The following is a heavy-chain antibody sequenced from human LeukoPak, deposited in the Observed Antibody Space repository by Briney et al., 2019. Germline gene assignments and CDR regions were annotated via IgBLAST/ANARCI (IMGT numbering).Heavy chain of an antibody. CDR2: ISAYNGNT. CDR3: ARDIVVVPAAYNWFDP. J-gene: IGHJ5*02. D-gene: IGHD2-2*01. CDR1: GYTFTSYG. V-gene: IGHV1-18*04. Sequence: ASVKVSCKASGYTFTSYGISWVRQAPGQGLVWMGWISAYNGNTNYAQKLQGRVTMTTDTSTSTAYMELRSLRSDDTAVYYCARDIVVVPAAYNWFDPWGQGTLVTVSS.